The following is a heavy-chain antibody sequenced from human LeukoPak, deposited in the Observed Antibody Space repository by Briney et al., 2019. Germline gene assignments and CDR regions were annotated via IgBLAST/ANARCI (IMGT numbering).Heavy chain of an antibody. J-gene: IGHJ5*02. V-gene: IGHV4-39*01. D-gene: IGHD3-16*01. CDR2: IYYSGST. Sequence: PSETLSLTCTVSGGSISSSSYYWGWIHQPPGKGLEWIGSIYYSGSTYYNPSLKSRVTISVDTSKNQFSLKLSSVTAADTAVYYCARRGGTSFDPWGQGTLVTVSS. CDR3: ARRGGTSFDP. CDR1: GGSISSSSYY.